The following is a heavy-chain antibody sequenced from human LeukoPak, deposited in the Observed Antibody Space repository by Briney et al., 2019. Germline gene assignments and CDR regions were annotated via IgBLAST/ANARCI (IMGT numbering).Heavy chain of an antibody. D-gene: IGHD2-8*01. V-gene: IGHV3-66*02. Sequence: PGGSLRLSCAASGFTFSSYSMNWVRQAPGKGLEWVSVIYSGGSTYYADSVKGRFTISRDNSKSTLYLQMNSLRDDDSAAYFCARVYLERLTAGYFDHWGQGTQVTVSP. CDR1: GFTFSSYS. CDR2: IYSGGST. CDR3: ARVYLERLTAGYFDH. J-gene: IGHJ4*02.